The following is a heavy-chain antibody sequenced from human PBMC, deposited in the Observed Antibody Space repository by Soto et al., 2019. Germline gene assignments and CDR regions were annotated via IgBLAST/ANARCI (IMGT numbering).Heavy chain of an antibody. J-gene: IGHJ6*02. CDR2: IYHSGST. V-gene: IGHV4-4*02. Sequence: ASETLSLTCAVSGGSISSSNWWSWVRQPPGKGLEWIGEIYHSGSTNYNPSLKSRVTISVDKSKNQFSLKLSSVTAADTAVYYCAIDRRIAVAGTGRSNYYYGMDVWGQGTTVTVSS. CDR1: GGSISSSNW. CDR3: AIDRRIAVAGTGRSNYYYGMDV. D-gene: IGHD6-19*01.